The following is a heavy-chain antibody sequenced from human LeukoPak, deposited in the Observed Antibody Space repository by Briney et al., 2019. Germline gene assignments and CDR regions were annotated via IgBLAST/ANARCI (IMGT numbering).Heavy chain of an antibody. CDR2: IYPGDSDT. J-gene: IGHJ4*02. CDR1: GYSFTSYW. Sequence: GESLKISCKGSGYSFTSYWIGWVRQMPGKGLEWMGIIYPGDSDTRYSPSFQGQVTISADKSISTAYLQWSSLKASDTAMYYCARHRGGSGCYYNVFVYWGQGTLVTVSS. D-gene: IGHD3-10*01. CDR3: ARHRGGSGCYYNVFVY. V-gene: IGHV5-51*01.